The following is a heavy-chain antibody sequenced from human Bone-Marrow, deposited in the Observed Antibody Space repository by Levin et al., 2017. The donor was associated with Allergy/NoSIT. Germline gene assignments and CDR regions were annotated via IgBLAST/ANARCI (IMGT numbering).Heavy chain of an antibody. D-gene: IGHD6-13*01. V-gene: IGHV3-74*01. Sequence: GGSLRLSCAASGFTFSNYWMHWVRQAPGKGLVSISRISGDGSTTTYADSVKGRFTVSRDTGKNTLYLQLNSLRADDTAVYYCARGLRELQRATGDYWGQGTLVAVSS. J-gene: IGHJ4*02. CDR3: ARGLRELQRATGDY. CDR2: ISGDGSTT. CDR1: GFTFSNYW.